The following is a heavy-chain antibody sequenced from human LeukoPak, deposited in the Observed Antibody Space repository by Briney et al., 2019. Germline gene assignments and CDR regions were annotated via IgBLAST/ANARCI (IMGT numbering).Heavy chain of an antibody. Sequence: PGGSLRLSCAASGFTFSSYSMNWVRQAPGKGLEWVSSISSSSSYIYYADSVKGRFTISRDNAKSSLYLQMNSLRAEDTAVYYCARDAAAGGGAFDIWGQGTMVTVSS. D-gene: IGHD6-13*01. CDR1: GFTFSSYS. J-gene: IGHJ3*02. CDR3: ARDAAAGGGAFDI. CDR2: ISSSSSYI. V-gene: IGHV3-21*01.